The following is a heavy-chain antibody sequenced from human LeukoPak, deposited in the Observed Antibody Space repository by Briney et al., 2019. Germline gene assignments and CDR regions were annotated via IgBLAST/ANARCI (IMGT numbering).Heavy chain of an antibody. CDR2: ISYDGSNK. CDR3: ARDSSGSWPNWFDP. CDR1: GFTFTTYT. V-gene: IGHV3-30-3*01. J-gene: IGHJ5*02. D-gene: IGHD6-13*01. Sequence: GSLRLSCAASGFTFTTYTMHWVHQAPGKGLELLAVISYDGSNKYYADSVKGRFTISRDNSKNTLYLQMNSLRGEDTAVYYCARDSSGSWPNWFDPWGQGTLVTVSS.